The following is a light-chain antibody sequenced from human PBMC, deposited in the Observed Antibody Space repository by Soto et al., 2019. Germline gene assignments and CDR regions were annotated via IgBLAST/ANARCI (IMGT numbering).Light chain of an antibody. CDR3: QQYNAWWT. CDR2: GAS. J-gene: IGKJ1*01. V-gene: IGKV3-15*01. Sequence: EIVMTQSPVTLSVSPGERATLSCRAGQSISNNLAWYQQKPGQAPRLLIHGASTRATGIPARFSGSGSGTEFTLTISSLQSEDFAVYYCQQYNAWWTFGQGTKVEIK. CDR1: QSISNN.